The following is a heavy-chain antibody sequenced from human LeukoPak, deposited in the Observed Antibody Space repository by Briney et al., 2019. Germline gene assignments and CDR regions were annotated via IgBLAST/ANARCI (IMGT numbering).Heavy chain of an antibody. CDR3: ARRSVAYSYDSSGYSPVYYFDY. V-gene: IGHV3-49*04. D-gene: IGHD3-22*01. CDR2: IRSKVYGGTP. Sequence: GGSLRLSCTASGFTFGDYAMTWVRQAPGKGLEWVGFIRSKVYGGTPEYAASVKGRFTISRDDSQGIAYLQMNSLKTEDTAVYYCARRSVAYSYDSSGYSPVYYFDYWGQGTLVTVSS. CDR1: GFTFGDYA. J-gene: IGHJ4*02.